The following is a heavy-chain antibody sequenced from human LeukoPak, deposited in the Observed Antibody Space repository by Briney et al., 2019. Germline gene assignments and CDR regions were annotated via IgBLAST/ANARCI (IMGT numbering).Heavy chain of an antibody. Sequence: ASVNVSCKASGGTFSSYAISWVRQAPGQGLEWMGRIIPILGIANYAQKFQGRVTITADKSTSTAYMELSSLRSEDTAVYYCARDPDDSSSWYYRAFDLWGRGTLVTVSS. D-gene: IGHD6-13*01. CDR2: IIPILGIA. CDR3: ARDPDDSSSWYYRAFDL. CDR1: GGTFSSYA. J-gene: IGHJ2*01. V-gene: IGHV1-69*04.